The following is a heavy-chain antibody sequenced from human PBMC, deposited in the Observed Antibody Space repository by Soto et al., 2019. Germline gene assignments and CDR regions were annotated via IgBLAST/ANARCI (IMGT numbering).Heavy chain of an antibody. Sequence: QVQLVQSGAEVKKPGSSVKVSCKASGGTFSSYAISWVRQAPGQGLEWMGGIIPIFGTANYAQKFQGRVMITADESTSTAYMELSSLRSEDTAVYYCATVDTAMVYYYYGMDVWGQGTTVTVSS. CDR3: ATVDTAMVYYYYGMDV. D-gene: IGHD5-18*01. J-gene: IGHJ6*02. CDR1: GGTFSSYA. V-gene: IGHV1-69*12. CDR2: IIPIFGTA.